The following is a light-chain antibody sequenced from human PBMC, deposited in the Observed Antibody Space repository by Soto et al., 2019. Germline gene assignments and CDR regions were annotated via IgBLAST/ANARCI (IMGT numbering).Light chain of an antibody. CDR3: QQYNNWPLT. CDR1: QSVSSN. V-gene: IGKV3-15*01. CDR2: GAS. Sequence: IVMTQSPATLSVSPSERATLSCGASQSVSSNLAWYQQKPGQAPRLLIYGASTRATGIPARFSGSGSGTEFTLTISSLQSEDFAVYYCQQYNNWPLTFGGGTKVDI. J-gene: IGKJ4*01.